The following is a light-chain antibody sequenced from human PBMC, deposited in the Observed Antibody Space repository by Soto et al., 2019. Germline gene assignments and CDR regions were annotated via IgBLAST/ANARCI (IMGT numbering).Light chain of an antibody. Sequence: DIQTTQSPSTLSASVGERVTIACRASQSISRWLAWYQQKPGKAPKLLIYDASNLEIGVPSRFSGSGSGTHFTFTISSLQTEDIGTYYCQQYDILPITFGRGTRLEIK. CDR2: DAS. V-gene: IGKV1-33*01. CDR1: QSISRW. J-gene: IGKJ5*01. CDR3: QQYDILPIT.